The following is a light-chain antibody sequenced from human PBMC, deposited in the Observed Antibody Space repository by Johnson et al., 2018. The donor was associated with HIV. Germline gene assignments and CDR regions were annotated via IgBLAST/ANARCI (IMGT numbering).Light chain of an antibody. V-gene: IGLV1-51*02. CDR2: ENN. CDR3: GTWDSSMSADV. Sequence: QSVLTQPPSVSAAPGQKVTISCSGSSSNIGKNYVSWYQQLPGTAPKVLIYENNKRPSGIPDRFSGSKSGASATLGITGLQTGDEADYYCGTWDSSMSADVFGPGTKVTVL. CDR1: SSNIGKNY. J-gene: IGLJ1*01.